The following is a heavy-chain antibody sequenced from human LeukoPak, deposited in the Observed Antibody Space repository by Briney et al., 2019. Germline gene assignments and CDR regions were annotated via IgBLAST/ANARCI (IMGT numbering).Heavy chain of an antibody. CDR3: ARDPGVSLWYFDL. D-gene: IGHD3-3*01. CDR2: INPNSGGT. Sequence: GASVKVSCKASGYTFTGYYIHWVRQTRGQGLEWMGWINPNSGGTNYAQKFQGRVTMTRDTSISTAYMDLSRLRSDDTAVYYCARDPGVSLWYFDLWGRGTLVTVSS. J-gene: IGHJ2*01. CDR1: GYTFTGYY. V-gene: IGHV1-2*02.